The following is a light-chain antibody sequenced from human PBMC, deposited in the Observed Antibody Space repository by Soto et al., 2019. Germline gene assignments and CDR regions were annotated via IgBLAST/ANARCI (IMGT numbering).Light chain of an antibody. CDR2: DAS. J-gene: IGKJ5*01. V-gene: IGKV3-11*01. CDR3: QQRSNWPRT. Sequence: EIVLTQSPGNLSLSPGERATLSCRASQSVSNNYLAWYQQKPGQAPRLLIYDASNRATGIPARFSGSGSGTDFTLTISSLEPEDFAVYYCQQRSNWPRTFGQGTRLEIK. CDR1: QSVSNNY.